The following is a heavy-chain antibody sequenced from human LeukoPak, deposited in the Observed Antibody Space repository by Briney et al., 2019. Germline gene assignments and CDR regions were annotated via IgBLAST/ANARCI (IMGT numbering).Heavy chain of an antibody. CDR2: INPNTGDT. Sequence: GASVKVSCKASGYTFTGYYIHWVRHAPGQWLAWLGRINPNTGDTTYAQKFQGRVTMTRDTSVNTAYLGLSRLRSDDTAVYYCARAYSGYTPPFDPWGQGTLVTVSS. J-gene: IGHJ5*02. CDR3: ARAYSGYTPPFDP. V-gene: IGHV1-2*06. D-gene: IGHD3-16*02. CDR1: GYTFTGYY.